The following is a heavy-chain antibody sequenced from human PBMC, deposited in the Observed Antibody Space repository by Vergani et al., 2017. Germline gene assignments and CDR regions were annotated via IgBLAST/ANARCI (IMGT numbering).Heavy chain of an antibody. Sequence: VQLVESGGGLVQPGGSLRLSCAASGFTFSSYAMHWVRQAPGKGLEWVAVISYDGSNKYYADSVKGRFTISRDNSKNTLYLQMNSLRAEDTAVYYCAKFSGWLQSPYYYYGMDVWGQGTTVTVSS. CDR1: GFTFSSYA. J-gene: IGHJ6*02. CDR3: AKFSGWLQSPYYYYGMDV. V-gene: IGHV3-30*04. CDR2: ISYDGSNK. D-gene: IGHD5-24*01.